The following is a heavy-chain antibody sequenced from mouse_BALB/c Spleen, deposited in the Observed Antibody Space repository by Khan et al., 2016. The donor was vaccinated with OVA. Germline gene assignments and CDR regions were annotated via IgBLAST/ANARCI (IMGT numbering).Heavy chain of an antibody. V-gene: IGHV1-77*01. J-gene: IGHJ3*01. CDR3: SREWGAWFAY. CDR2: IYPGSNNT. Sequence: QMQLEESGAELARPGASVKLSCKASGYTFTDYNINWVKQRTGQGLEWIGEIYPGSNNTYYNEKFKGKATLTADKSSNTAYMQLSSLTAEDSAVYFCSREWGAWFAYWGQGTLVTVSA. CDR1: GYTFTDYN.